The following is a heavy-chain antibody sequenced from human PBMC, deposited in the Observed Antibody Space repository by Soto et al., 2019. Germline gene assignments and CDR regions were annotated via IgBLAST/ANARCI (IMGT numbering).Heavy chain of an antibody. CDR3: AKRPDRSGRDWYFDY. Sequence: GGSLRLSCAASGFTFSSYAMSWVRQAPGKGLEWVSAINGGGGSTYYADSVKGRFTISRDNSKNTLYLQMNSLRAEDTAVYYCAKRPDRSGRDWYFDYWGQGTLVTV. CDR1: GFTFSSYA. CDR2: INGGGGST. J-gene: IGHJ4*02. V-gene: IGHV3-23*01. D-gene: IGHD6-25*01.